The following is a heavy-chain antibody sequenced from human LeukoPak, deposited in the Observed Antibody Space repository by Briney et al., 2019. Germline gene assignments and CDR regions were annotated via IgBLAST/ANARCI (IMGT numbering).Heavy chain of an antibody. CDR1: GFPFSGYW. J-gene: IGHJ3*02. CDR2: IKKDGTET. CDR3: ARWVTGGAFDI. D-gene: IGHD1-14*01. Sequence: GGSLRLSCAPSGFPFSGYWMTWVRQAPGKGLEWVASIKKDGTETYYVDSMKDRFTISRDNVKSLLFLQMNSLRAEDTALYYCARWVTGGAFDIWGQGTMVTVSS. V-gene: IGHV3-7*01.